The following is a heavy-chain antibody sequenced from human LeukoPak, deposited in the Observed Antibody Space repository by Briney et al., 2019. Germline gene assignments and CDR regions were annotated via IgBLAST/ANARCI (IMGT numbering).Heavy chain of an antibody. J-gene: IGHJ6*03. CDR3: ARGGIAAAGYYYYYMDV. D-gene: IGHD6-13*01. Sequence: SVKVSCKASGGTFNSYAISWVRQAPGQGLEWMGGIIPIFGTANYAQKFQGRVTITTDESTSTAYMELSSLRFEDTAVYYCARGGIAAAGYYYYYMDVWGKGTTVTVSS. V-gene: IGHV1-69*05. CDR1: GGTFNSYA. CDR2: IIPIFGTA.